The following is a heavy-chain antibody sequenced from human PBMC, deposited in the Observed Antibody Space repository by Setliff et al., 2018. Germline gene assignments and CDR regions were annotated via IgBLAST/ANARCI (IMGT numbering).Heavy chain of an antibody. Sequence: PSETLSLTCAVSGGSISSSIWWSWVRQAPGKGLERIGEIYHTGSTNYNPSLKSRVNISVDKSKNQFSLRLSSVTAADTAVYYCARGKGSWVLLRWFDPWGQGTLVTVSS. CDR2: IYHTGST. V-gene: IGHV4-4*02. CDR3: ARGKGSWVLLRWFDP. J-gene: IGHJ5*02. CDR1: GGSISSSIW. D-gene: IGHD3-10*01.